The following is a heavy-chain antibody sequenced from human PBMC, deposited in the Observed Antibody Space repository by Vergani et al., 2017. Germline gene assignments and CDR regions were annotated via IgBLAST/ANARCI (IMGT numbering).Heavy chain of an antibody. D-gene: IGHD2-2*01. V-gene: IGHV4-4*07. CDR3: ARMTHCMGTTCPGAFDL. J-gene: IGHJ3*01. Sequence: QVQLQESGPGLVKPSETLSLTCTVSGGSISSYYWSWIRQPAGKGLEWIGRIYMNGNTNYNPSLKSRVAVSVDTSKNQFSLKLTSVTAADTAIYYCARMTHCMGTTCPGAFDLWGQGTMVTVSA. CDR2: IYMNGNT. CDR1: GGSISSYY.